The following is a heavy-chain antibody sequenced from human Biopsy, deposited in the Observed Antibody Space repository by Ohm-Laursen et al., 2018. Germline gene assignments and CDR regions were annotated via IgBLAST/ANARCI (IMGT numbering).Heavy chain of an antibody. V-gene: IGHV4-34*01. Sequence: GTLSLTWAVYGGPLSGYHWTWFRQPPGDGLEWIGEINDGGTTYHNPSIKSRLTILVDTSKNQFSLKVNSVTAADTAVYYCARRRAAPTYWYFDLWGRGTLVTVSS. CDR2: INDGGTT. CDR3: ARRRAAPTYWYFDL. D-gene: IGHD6-13*01. CDR1: GGPLSGYH. J-gene: IGHJ2*01.